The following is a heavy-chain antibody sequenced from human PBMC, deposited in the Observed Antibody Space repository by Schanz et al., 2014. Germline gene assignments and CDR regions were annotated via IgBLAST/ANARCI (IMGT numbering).Heavy chain of an antibody. CDR2: IWYDGSNK. V-gene: IGHV3-33*01. CDR3: ARAHATESYYAAGPPIDY. CDR1: GFTFSSYG. Sequence: QVQLAESGGGVVQPGRSLRLSCAASGFTFSSYGMHWVRQAPGKGLEWVAVIWYDGSNKYYADSVKGRFTISRDNSKTKLFLHMNSLRVEDTAVYYCARAHATESYYAAGPPIDYWGQGTLLTVSS. D-gene: IGHD1-26*01. J-gene: IGHJ4*02.